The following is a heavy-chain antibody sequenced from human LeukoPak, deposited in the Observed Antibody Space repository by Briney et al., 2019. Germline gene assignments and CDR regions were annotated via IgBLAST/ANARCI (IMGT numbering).Heavy chain of an antibody. V-gene: IGHV3-21*01. CDR1: GFTFSSYS. CDR2: ISSSSSYI. CDR3: ARSAMALLSY. J-gene: IGHJ4*02. Sequence: PGGSLRLSCAASGFTFSSYSMNWVRQAPGKGLEWVSSISSSSSYIYYADSVKGRFTISRDNAKNSLHLQMNSLRAEDTAVYYCARSAMALLSYWGQGTLVTVSS. D-gene: IGHD5-18*01.